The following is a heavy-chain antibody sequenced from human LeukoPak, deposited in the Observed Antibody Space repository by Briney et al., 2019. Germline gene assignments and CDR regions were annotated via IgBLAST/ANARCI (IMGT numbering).Heavy chain of an antibody. J-gene: IGHJ4*02. CDR1: GYNFSGYW. D-gene: IGHD3-22*01. CDR3: ATPHDATAYYYDSSGYSY. CDR2: TYPADSDT. V-gene: IGHV5-51*01. Sequence: HGESLKISCKGSGYNFSGYWIAWVRQMAGKGLEWMGITYPADSDTRYSPSFQGQVTISADKSITTAYLQWSSLKASDTAMYYCATPHDATAYYYDSSGYSYWGQGTLVTVSS.